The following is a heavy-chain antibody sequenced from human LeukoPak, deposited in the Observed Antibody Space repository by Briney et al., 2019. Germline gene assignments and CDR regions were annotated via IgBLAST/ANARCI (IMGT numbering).Heavy chain of an antibody. Sequence: SETLSLTCTVSGGSISSYYWSWIRQPPGKGLEWIGYLYDTGITNYNPSLKSRVTISVDTSKNQFSLKLSSLTAADTAVYYCARVPQNGDPDYWGQGTLVTVSS. V-gene: IGHV4-59*12. D-gene: IGHD2-21*02. CDR3: ARVPQNGDPDY. CDR2: LYDTGIT. J-gene: IGHJ4*02. CDR1: GGSISSYY.